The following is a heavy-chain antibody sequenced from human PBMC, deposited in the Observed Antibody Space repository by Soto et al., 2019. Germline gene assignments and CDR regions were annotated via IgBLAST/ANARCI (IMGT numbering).Heavy chain of an antibody. D-gene: IGHD3-3*01. CDR2: ITHGGST. Sequence: SETLSLTCGVYGGSFSAYSWTWLRQSPGKGLEWIGEITHGGSTDYNPALKSRLVMSVDTSKNQFSLRVTSVTAADAAVYFCARARFDSWSHIYDGLDVWGQGTTVTVSS. V-gene: IGHV4-34*01. CDR3: ARARFDSWSHIYDGLDV. CDR1: GGSFSAYS. J-gene: IGHJ6*02.